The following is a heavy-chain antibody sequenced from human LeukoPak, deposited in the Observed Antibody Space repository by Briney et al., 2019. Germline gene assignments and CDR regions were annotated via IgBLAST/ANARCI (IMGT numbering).Heavy chain of an antibody. J-gene: IGHJ4*02. CDR3: ARGGALWTMMN. CDR2: VYYGGST. D-gene: IGHD3-22*01. V-gene: IGHV4-39*07. Sequence: PETLSLTCTVSGGSISSSSYYWGWIRQPPGEGLEWIGSVYYGGSTYYNPSLKSRVTISVDTSKNQFSLRLSSATAADSAVYYCARGGALWTMMNWGQGTLVTVSS. CDR1: GGSISSSSYY.